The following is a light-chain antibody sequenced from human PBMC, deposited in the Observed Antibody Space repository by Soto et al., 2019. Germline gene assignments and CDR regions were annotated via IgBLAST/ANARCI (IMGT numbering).Light chain of an antibody. CDR1: RSLSSTS. CDR2: DVS. Sequence: EIVLTQSPGTLSLSPGERAALSCRASRSLSSTSLAWYQQRPGQAPRLLISDVSSRATGIPDRFSGSGSGTDFTLTINRLEPDDFAVYYCQQYGSSPRTFGQGTKVEIK. J-gene: IGKJ1*01. CDR3: QQYGSSPRT. V-gene: IGKV3-20*01.